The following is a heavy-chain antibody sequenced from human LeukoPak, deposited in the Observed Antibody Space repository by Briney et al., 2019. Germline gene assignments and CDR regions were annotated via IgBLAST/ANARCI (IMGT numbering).Heavy chain of an antibody. J-gene: IGHJ6*03. V-gene: IGHV1-18*01. CDR2: ISAYNGNA. CDR1: GYTFTSYG. Sequence: ASVKVSCKASGYTFTSYGISWVRQAPGQGLEWMGWISAYNGNANYAQELQGRVTMTTDTSTSTAYMELRSLRSDDTAVYYCARVGGSKDFWSGYYTGINYYYMDVWGKGTTVTVSS. D-gene: IGHD3-3*01. CDR3: ARVGGSKDFWSGYYTGINYYYMDV.